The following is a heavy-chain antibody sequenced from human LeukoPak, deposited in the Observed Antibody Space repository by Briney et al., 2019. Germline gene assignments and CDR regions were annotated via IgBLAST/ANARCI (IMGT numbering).Heavy chain of an antibody. V-gene: IGHV3-48*04. D-gene: IGHD3-16*01. CDR1: GFTFSSYS. CDR3: AREGDDTGFDY. CDR2: ISSSSSTI. Sequence: PGGSLRLSCAASGFTFSSYSMNWVRQAPGKGLEWVSYISSSSSTIYYADSVKGRFTISRDNAKNSLYLQMNSLRAEDTAVYYCAREGDDTGFDYWGQGTLVTVSS. J-gene: IGHJ4*02.